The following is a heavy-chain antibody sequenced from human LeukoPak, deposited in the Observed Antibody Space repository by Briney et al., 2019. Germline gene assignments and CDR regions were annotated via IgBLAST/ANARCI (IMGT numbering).Heavy chain of an antibody. CDR3: ARGDRLGYCTNGVCYPTDY. J-gene: IGHJ4*02. CDR1: GFTFSSYS. V-gene: IGHV3-21*06. CDR2: ISNSGSYV. Sequence: GGSLRLSCAASGFTFSSYSMNWVRQAPGKGLEWVSSISNSGSYVYYADSVKGRFTISRDNAKNSLYVQMSSLRAEDTAVYYCARGDRLGYCTNGVCYPTDYWGQGTLVTVYS. D-gene: IGHD2-8*01.